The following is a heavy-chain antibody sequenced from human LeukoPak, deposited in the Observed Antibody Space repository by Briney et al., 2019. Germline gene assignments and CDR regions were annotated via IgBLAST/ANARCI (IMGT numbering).Heavy chain of an antibody. J-gene: IGHJ6*02. CDR3: ARLEDSSGYSYYYGMDV. V-gene: IGHV3-48*04. D-gene: IGHD3-22*01. CDR2: ISSSSSTI. CDR1: GFTYSSYS. Sequence: PGGSLRLSCAASGFTYSSYSMNWVHQAPGKVLEWVSYISSSSSTIYYADSVKGRFTISRDNAKNSLYLQMNSLRAEDTAVYYCARLEDSSGYSYYYGMDVWGQGTTVTVSS.